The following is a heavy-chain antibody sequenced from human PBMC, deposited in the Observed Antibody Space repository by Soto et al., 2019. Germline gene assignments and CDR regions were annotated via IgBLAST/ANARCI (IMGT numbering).Heavy chain of an antibody. CDR3: ARPYRPSGSSYHDAFDI. V-gene: IGHV5-51*01. CDR2: IYPGDSDT. J-gene: IGHJ3*02. CDR1: GYSFTSYW. D-gene: IGHD1-26*01. Sequence: ESLKISCKGSGYSFTSYWIGWVRQMPGKGLEWMGIIYPGDSDTRYSPSFQGQVTISADKSISTAYLQWSSLKASDTAMYYCARPYRPSGSSYHDAFDIWGQGTMVTVSS.